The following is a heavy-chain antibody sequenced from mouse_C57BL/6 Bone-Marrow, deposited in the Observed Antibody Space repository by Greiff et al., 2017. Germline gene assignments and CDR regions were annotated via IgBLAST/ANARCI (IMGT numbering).Heavy chain of an antibody. V-gene: IGHV1-81*01. Sequence: VQLQESGAELARPGASVKLSCKASGYTFTSYGISWVKQRTGQGLEWIGEIYPRSGTTYYHEKFKGKATLTADKSSSTAYMEFRSLTSEDSAVYVCARGGLGRGWYAYWGQGTLVTVSA. CDR3: ARGGLGRGWYAY. CDR2: IYPRSGTT. CDR1: GYTFTSYG. J-gene: IGHJ3*01. D-gene: IGHD4-1*01.